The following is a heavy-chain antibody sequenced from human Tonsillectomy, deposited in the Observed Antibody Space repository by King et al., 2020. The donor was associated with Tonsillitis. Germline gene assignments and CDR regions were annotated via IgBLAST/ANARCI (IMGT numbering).Heavy chain of an antibody. CDR3: ARAYEILTGRNVLDY. CDR2: INSDGSST. J-gene: IGHJ4*02. D-gene: IGHD3-9*01. Sequence: VQMVESGGGLVQPGGSLRLSRADSGFIFSSYWVHWVRHAPGKGLVWVSRINSDGSSTNYADSVKGRVTISRDNAKNTLYLQMNSLRAADTAVYYCARAYEILTGRNVLDYWGQGTLVTVSS. CDR1: GFIFSSYW. V-gene: IGHV3-74*01.